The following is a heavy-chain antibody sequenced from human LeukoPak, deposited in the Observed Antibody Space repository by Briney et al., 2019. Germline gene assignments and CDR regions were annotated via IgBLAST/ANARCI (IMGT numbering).Heavy chain of an antibody. D-gene: IGHD3-22*01. CDR1: GFTFSDYY. CDR3: ARDYGYYPSLDAFDI. CDR2: ISSSGSTI. V-gene: IGHV3-11*01. J-gene: IGHJ3*02. Sequence: GGSLRLSCAASGFTFSDYYMSWIRQAPGKGLEWVSYISSSGSTIYYADSVKGRFTISRDNAKNSLYLQMNSLRAEDTAVYYCARDYGYYPSLDAFDIWGQGTKVTVSS.